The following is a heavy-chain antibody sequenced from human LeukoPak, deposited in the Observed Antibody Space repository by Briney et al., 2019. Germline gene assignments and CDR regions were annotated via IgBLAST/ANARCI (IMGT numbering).Heavy chain of an antibody. D-gene: IGHD2-15*01. J-gene: IGHJ3*02. CDR3: ARDSGIGAFDI. V-gene: IGHV3-21*01. Sequence: PGGSLRLSCAASGFTFSSYSMNWVRQAPGKGLEWVSSISRSSSYIYYADSVKGRFTISRDNAKNSLYLQMNSLRAEDTAVYYCARDSGIGAFDIWGQGTMVTVSS. CDR2: ISRSSSYI. CDR1: GFTFSSYS.